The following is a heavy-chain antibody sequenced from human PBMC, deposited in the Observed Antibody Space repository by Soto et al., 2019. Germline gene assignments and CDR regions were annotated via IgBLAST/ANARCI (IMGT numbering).Heavy chain of an antibody. J-gene: IGHJ5*02. CDR2: IYYSGST. D-gene: IGHD2-15*01. CDR3: ARVPRGPGTYCSGGSCYSERPRTNWFDP. CDR1: GGSISSGDYY. Sequence: PSETLSLTCTVSGGSISSGDYYWSWIRHPPGKGLEWIGYIYYSGSTYYNPSLKSRVTISVDTSKNQFSLKLSSVTAADTAVYYCARVPRGPGTYCSGGSCYSERPRTNWFDPWGQGTLVTVSS. V-gene: IGHV4-30-4*01.